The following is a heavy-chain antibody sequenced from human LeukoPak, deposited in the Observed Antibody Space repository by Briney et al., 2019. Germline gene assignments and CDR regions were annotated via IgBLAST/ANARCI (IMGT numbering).Heavy chain of an antibody. CDR2: INPSGGST. CDR1: GYTFTSYY. D-gene: IGHD3-22*01. J-gene: IGHJ4*02. V-gene: IGHV1-46*01. CDR3: ARGSRWYYDSSGYLY. Sequence: ASVKVSCKASGYTFTSYYMHWVRQAPGQGLEWMGIINPSGGSTSYAQKFQGRVTMTRDTSTSTVYTELSSLRSEDTAVYYCARGSRWYYDSSGYLYWGQGTLVTVSS.